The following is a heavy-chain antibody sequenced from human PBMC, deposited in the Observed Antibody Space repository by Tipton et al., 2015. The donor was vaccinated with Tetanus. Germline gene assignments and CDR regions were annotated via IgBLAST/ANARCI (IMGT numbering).Heavy chain of an antibody. CDR3: GRAGGGGRRINGPAGIDY. CDR2: INPIGGST. V-gene: IGHV1-46*01. Sequence: QSGPEVKKPGASVKVSCKASGYTLTSYHMHWVRQAPGQGLEWMGIINPIGGSTSYAQKFQGRITMTGDTSTSTVYMDLNSLRSGDRAVYYGGRAGGGGRRINGPAGIDYWGQGTLVTVSS. D-gene: IGHD1-20*01. J-gene: IGHJ4*02. CDR1: GYTLTSYH.